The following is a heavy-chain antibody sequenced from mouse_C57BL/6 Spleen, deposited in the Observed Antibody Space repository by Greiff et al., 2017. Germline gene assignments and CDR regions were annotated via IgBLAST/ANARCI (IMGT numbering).Heavy chain of an antibody. CDR3: DSGDGGSSYAIDY. D-gene: IGHD1-1*01. CDR1: GYNITDYY. Sequence: EVQLQQSGAELVKPGASVKLSCTASGYNITDYYMHWVKQRPGQGLEWIGRIDPEDGDTNYAPKFKGKATLTADTSSNTAYLQLSSLTSEDSAVYYCDSGDGGSSYAIDYWGQGTLVTVSA. CDR2: IDPEDGDT. J-gene: IGHJ3*01. V-gene: IGHV14-2*01.